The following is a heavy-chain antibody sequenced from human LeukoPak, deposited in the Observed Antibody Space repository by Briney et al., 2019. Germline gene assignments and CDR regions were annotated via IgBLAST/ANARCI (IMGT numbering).Heavy chain of an antibody. V-gene: IGHV3-33*01. J-gene: IGHJ2*01. D-gene: IGHD6-19*01. CDR3: ARDMEQWLVQDWYFDL. Sequence: GGSLRLSCAASGFTFSSYGMHWVRQAPGKGLEWVAVIGYDGRNKYYADSVKGRFIISRDNSKNTLYLQMNILRAEDTAVYYCARDMEQWLVQDWYFDLWGRGTLVTVSS. CDR1: GFTFSSYG. CDR2: IGYDGRNK.